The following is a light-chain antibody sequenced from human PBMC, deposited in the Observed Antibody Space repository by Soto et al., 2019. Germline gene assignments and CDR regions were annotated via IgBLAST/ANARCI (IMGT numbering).Light chain of an antibody. V-gene: IGKV1-5*03. CDR3: QQYNLYPFT. J-gene: IGKJ3*01. CDR1: QSINSW. Sequence: DIQMTQSPSTLSASVGDRVTITCRASQSINSWLAWYQQKPGKAPTLLIYKASSLESGVPSRFSGSGSGTEFTLTISSLQPDDFATYYCQQYNLYPFTFGPGTKVDIK. CDR2: KAS.